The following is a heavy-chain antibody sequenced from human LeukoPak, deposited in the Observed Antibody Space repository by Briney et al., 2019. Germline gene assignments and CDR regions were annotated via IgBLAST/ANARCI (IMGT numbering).Heavy chain of an antibody. CDR3: ARMSGSFYYYYYMDV. D-gene: IGHD5-12*01. V-gene: IGHV4-28*01. Sequence: PSETLSLTRAVSGYSISSSNWWGWIRQPPGQGLEWIGYIYYRGSTYYNPSLKSRVTMSVDTSKNQFSLKLSSVTAVDTAVYYCARMSGSFYYYYYMDVGGKGTTVTVS. J-gene: IGHJ6*03. CDR1: GYSISSSNW. CDR2: IYYRGST.